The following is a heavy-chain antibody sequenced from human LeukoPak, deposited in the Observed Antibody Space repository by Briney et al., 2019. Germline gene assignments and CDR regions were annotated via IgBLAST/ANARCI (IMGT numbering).Heavy chain of an antibody. Sequence: PSETLSLTCTVSGGSISGGYWSWIRQPPGRGLEWIGYVYTSGSTNYNPSLKSRVTISVATSKSQFALKLSSVTAADTAVYYCAKSYFDYSTYYSYYFNLWGQGALVTVSS. V-gene: IGHV4-4*09. CDR3: AKSYFDYSTYYSYYFNL. J-gene: IGHJ4*02. CDR1: GGSISGGY. D-gene: IGHD4-11*01. CDR2: VYTSGST.